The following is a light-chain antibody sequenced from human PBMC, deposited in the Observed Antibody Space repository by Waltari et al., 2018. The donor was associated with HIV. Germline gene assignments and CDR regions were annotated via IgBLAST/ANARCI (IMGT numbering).Light chain of an antibody. CDR3: SSFAGSNKL. Sequence: QSALTQPPSASGSPGQSVNMSCTGATSAIHDYNFISWYQQFSGKAPKLIIFEVTKRPSGFPDRFSGSRSGNTASLIVSGLQAEDEAVYFCSSFAGSNKLFGGGTKLTVL. CDR2: EVT. J-gene: IGLJ2*01. CDR1: TSAIHDYNF. V-gene: IGLV2-8*01.